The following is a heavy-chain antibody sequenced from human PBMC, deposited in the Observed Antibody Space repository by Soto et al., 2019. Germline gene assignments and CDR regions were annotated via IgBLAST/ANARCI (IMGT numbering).Heavy chain of an antibody. J-gene: IGHJ4*02. CDR3: TTHAGYYYNDY. D-gene: IGHD3-9*01. Sequence: ASEKVSWKASGYTFTDHYMQWVRQAPGQGLEWMGWINPDSGDTDYAQKFQGRVTMTRDTSISTAYMEVSRLRSEDTAMYYCTTHAGYYYNDYWGQGTLVTVSS. V-gene: IGHV1-2*02. CDR1: GYTFTDHY. CDR2: INPDSGDT.